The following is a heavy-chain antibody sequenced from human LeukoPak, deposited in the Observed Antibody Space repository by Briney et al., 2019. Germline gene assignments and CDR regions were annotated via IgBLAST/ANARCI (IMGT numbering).Heavy chain of an antibody. CDR1: GGSFSGYY. CDR2: INHSGST. D-gene: IGHD3-10*01. Sequence: SETLSLTCAVYGGSFSGYYWSWIRQPPGKGLEWIGEINHSGSTNYNPSLKSRVTISVDTSKNQFSLKLSSVTAADTAVYYCARETLVRGVTHFDYWGQGTLVTVSS. V-gene: IGHV4-34*01. J-gene: IGHJ4*02. CDR3: ARETLVRGVTHFDY.